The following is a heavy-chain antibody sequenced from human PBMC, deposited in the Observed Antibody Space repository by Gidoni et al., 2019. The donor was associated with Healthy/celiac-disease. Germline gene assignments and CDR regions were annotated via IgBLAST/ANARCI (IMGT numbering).Heavy chain of an antibody. CDR1: GFTFSDYY. CDR3: ARDWGDGYRYTTGY. CDR2: ISSSSSYT. Sequence: QVQLVESGGGLVKPGGSLRLSCAASGFTFSDYYMSWIRQAPGKGLEWVSYISSSSSYTTYADSVKGRFTISRDNAKNSLYLQMNSLRAEDTAVYYCARDWGDGYRYTTGYWGQGTLVTVSS. J-gene: IGHJ4*02. D-gene: IGHD5-12*01. V-gene: IGHV3-11*05.